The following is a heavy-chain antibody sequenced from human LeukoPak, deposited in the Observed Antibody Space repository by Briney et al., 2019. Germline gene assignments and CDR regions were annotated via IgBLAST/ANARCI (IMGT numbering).Heavy chain of an antibody. J-gene: IGHJ4*02. CDR2: IYYSGST. D-gene: IGHD2-2*01. V-gene: IGHV4-59*01. CDR1: GGSISSYY. CDR3: ARGVVVPPSYYFDY. Sequence: SETLSLTCTVSGGSISSYYWTWIRQPPGKGLEWIGYIYYSGSTNYNPSLKSRVTISVDTSKNQFSLKLSSVTVADTAVYYCARGVVVPPSYYFDYWGQGTLVTVSS.